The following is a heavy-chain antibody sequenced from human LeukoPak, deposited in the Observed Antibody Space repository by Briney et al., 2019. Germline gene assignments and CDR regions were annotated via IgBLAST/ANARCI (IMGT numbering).Heavy chain of an antibody. V-gene: IGHV1-69*05. Sequence: SVKVSCKASGGTFSSYAISWVRQAPGQGLEWMGGIIPIFGTAKYAQKFQGRVTITTDESTSTAYMELSSLRSEDTAVYYCARCYSNPALPDYYYYMDVWGKGTTVTVSS. CDR2: IIPIFGTA. CDR1: GGTFSSYA. CDR3: ARCYSNPALPDYYYYMDV. J-gene: IGHJ6*03. D-gene: IGHD4-11*01.